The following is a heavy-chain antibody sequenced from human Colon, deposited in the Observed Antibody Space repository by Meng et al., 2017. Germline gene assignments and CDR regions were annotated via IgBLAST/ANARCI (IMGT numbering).Heavy chain of an antibody. D-gene: IGHD1-26*01. CDR1: GYTFTIYG. V-gene: IGHV1-18*01. CDR2: ISAYNGNT. J-gene: IGHJ4*02. Sequence: GQVVHSGGEWKKPGASVKASCKASGYTFTIYGSTWVRQAPGQGLEWMGWISAYNGNTNYAQTLQGRLTMTTDTSTSTAYMELRSLRSDDTAVYYCARVEVGITSGDYWGQGTLVTVSS. CDR3: ARVEVGITSGDY.